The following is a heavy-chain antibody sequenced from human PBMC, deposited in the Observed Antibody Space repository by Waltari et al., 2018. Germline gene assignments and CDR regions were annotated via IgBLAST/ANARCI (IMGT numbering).Heavy chain of an antibody. CDR2: IYHSGST. D-gene: IGHD6-19*01. CDR1: GGSISSGGYS. Sequence: QLQLQESGSGLATPSQTLSLTCAVSGGSISSGGYSWRWIRQPPGKGLEWIGYIYHSGSTYYNPSLKSRVTISVDRSKNQFSLKLSSVTAADTAVYYCARVGLGAGYFDYWGQGTLVTVSS. J-gene: IGHJ4*02. V-gene: IGHV4-30-2*01. CDR3: ARVGLGAGYFDY.